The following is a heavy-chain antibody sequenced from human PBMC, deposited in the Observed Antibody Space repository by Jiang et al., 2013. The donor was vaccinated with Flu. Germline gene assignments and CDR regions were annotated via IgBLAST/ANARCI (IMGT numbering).Heavy chain of an antibody. Sequence: VQLVESGGGLVKPGGSLRLSCAASGFTFSNAWMSWVRQAPGKGLEWVGRIKSKTDGGTTDYAAPVKGRFTISRDDSKNTLYLQMNSLKTEDTAVYYCTTYRYSSGLIDYWGQGTLVTVSS. CDR3: TTYRYSSGLIDY. J-gene: IGHJ4*02. CDR2: IKSKTDGGTT. V-gene: IGHV3-15*01. CDR1: GFTFSNAW. D-gene: IGHD6-25*01.